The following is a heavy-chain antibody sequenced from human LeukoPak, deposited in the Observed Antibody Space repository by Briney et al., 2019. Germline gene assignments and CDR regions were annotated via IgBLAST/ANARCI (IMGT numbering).Heavy chain of an antibody. D-gene: IGHD4-17*01. V-gene: IGHV4-59*01. J-gene: IGHJ4*02. CDR1: TASISNYY. Sequence: PSETLSLTCTVSTASISNYYWSWIRQPPGEGLGRIGYISFNGSTNYTPYLKSRVAISIDTSKNRFSLKVTSVTAADTAVYYCARDGFSDGDGVFFFDYWGQGTLVTVSS. CDR3: ARDGFSDGDGVFFFDY. CDR2: ISFNGST.